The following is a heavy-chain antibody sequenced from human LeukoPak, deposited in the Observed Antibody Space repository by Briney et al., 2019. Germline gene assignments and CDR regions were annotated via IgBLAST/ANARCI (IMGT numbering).Heavy chain of an antibody. Sequence: GESLKISCKGSGYSFTSYWIGWVRQLPGKGLEWMGIIYPGDSGTRYSPSFQGQVTISADKSISTAYLQWSSLKASDTDMYYCARGGAYCGGDCYSFEAFDIWGQGTMVTVSS. CDR2: IYPGDSGT. V-gene: IGHV5-51*01. CDR1: GYSFTSYW. J-gene: IGHJ3*02. CDR3: ARGGAYCGGDCYSFEAFDI. D-gene: IGHD2-21*02.